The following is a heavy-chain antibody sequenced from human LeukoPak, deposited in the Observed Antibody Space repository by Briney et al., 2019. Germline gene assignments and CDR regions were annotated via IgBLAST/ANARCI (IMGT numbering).Heavy chain of an antibody. Sequence: GGSLRLSCEASGFTFSSYWMSWVRQAPGKGLEWVSYISSSGSTIYYADSVKGRFTISRDNAKNSLYLQMNSLRAEDTAVYYCARDQGLWFGESSTGSFDYWGQGTLVTVSS. CDR3: ARDQGLWFGESSTGSFDY. D-gene: IGHD3-10*01. V-gene: IGHV3-48*04. CDR2: ISSSGSTI. J-gene: IGHJ4*02. CDR1: GFTFSSYW.